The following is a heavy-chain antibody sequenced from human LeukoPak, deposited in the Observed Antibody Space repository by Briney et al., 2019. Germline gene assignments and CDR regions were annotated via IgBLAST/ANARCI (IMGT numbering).Heavy chain of an antibody. CDR1: GFRVSDYL. Sequence: ASVKVSCKASGFRVSDYLIHWIRQAPGQGPQYMGWINPDNGGTHYSQHFQVRVTMTRDTSVSTVYMELTSLSPDDKAVYFCARGLFGTTWFDFWGQGTLVTVSS. D-gene: IGHD1-1*01. V-gene: IGHV1-2*02. J-gene: IGHJ4*02. CDR2: INPDNGGT. CDR3: ARGLFGTTWFDF.